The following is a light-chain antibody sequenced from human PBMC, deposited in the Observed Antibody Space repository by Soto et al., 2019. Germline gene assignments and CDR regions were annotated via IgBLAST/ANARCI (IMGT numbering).Light chain of an antibody. V-gene: IGKV4-1*01. CDR3: QQYYTTLT. J-gene: IGKJ4*01. Sequence: DIVMTQSPDSLAVSLGERATINCKSSQSVLYNSDNKNYLAWYQQKPGQPPKLLIYWASTRDSGVPDRFSGSGYGAAFTLTISSLQAEDVAVYYCQQYYTTLTFGGGTKVEIK. CDR2: WAS. CDR1: QSVLYNSDNKNY.